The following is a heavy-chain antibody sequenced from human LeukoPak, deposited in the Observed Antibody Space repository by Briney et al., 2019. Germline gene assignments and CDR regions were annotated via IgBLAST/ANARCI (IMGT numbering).Heavy chain of an antibody. Sequence: GGSLRLSCAASGFTFSSYWMNWVRQAPGKGLEWVSAISGSGGSTYYADSVKGRFTISRDNSKNTLYLQMNSLRAEDTAVYYCAKTDHYYDSSGYDYWGQGTLVTVSS. CDR1: GFTFSSYW. CDR3: AKTDHYYDSSGYDY. V-gene: IGHV3-23*01. CDR2: ISGSGGST. J-gene: IGHJ4*02. D-gene: IGHD3-22*01.